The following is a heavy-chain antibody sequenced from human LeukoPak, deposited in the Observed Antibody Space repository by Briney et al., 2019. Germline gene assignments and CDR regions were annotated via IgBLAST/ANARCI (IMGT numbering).Heavy chain of an antibody. CDR2: VNPNSGGT. J-gene: IGHJ5*02. D-gene: IGHD2/OR15-2a*01. CDR3: ARPLGSLKEYWWFDP. CDR1: GYTFTGYY. Sequence: ASVKVSCKASGYTFTGYYMHWVRQAPGQGLEWMGWVNPNSGGTNYAQKFQGRVTMTRDTSSTTVYMDLTRLRSDDTAVYFCARPLGSLKEYWWFDPWGQGTLVTVSS. V-gene: IGHV1-2*02.